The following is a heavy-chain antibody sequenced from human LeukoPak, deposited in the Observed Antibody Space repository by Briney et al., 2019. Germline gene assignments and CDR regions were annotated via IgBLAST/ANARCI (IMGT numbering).Heavy chain of an antibody. CDR3: ARGYSANLYYFDY. V-gene: IGHV4-31*03. Sequence: SETLSLTCNVSGVSISSGGYYWSWIRQHPGKGLEWIGYIYHSGSTSYNPSLKSRVTISVDTSKNHYSLKLSSVTAADTAVYYCARGYSANLYYFDYWGQGTLVTVSS. CDR2: IYHSGST. J-gene: IGHJ4*02. CDR1: GVSISSGGYY. D-gene: IGHD3-22*01.